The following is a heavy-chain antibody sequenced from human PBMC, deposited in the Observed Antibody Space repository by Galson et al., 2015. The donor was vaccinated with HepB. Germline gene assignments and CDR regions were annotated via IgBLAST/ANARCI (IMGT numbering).Heavy chain of an antibody. D-gene: IGHD4-17*01. CDR2: ISSSSSYI. CDR3: ARDAAEGDYGDYVSSYGMDV. V-gene: IGHV3-21*01. CDR1: GFTFSSYS. Sequence: SLRLSCAASGFTFSSYSMNWVRQAPGKGLEWVSSISSSSSYIYYADSVKGRFTISRDNAKNSLYLQMNSLRAEDTAVYYCARDAAEGDYGDYVSSYGMDVWGQGTTVTVSS. J-gene: IGHJ6*02.